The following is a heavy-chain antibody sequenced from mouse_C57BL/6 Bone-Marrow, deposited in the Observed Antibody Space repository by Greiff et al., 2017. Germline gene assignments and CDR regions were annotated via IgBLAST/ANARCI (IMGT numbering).Heavy chain of an antibody. J-gene: IGHJ3*01. CDR3: SHYFSWFAY. Sequence: EVQRVESGAELVRPGASVKLSCTASGFNIKDDYMHWVKQRPEQGLEWIGWIDPENGDTESASKFQGKATITADTSSNTAYLQLSSLTSEDTAVYYCSHYFSWFAYWGQGTLVTVSA. CDR2: IDPENGDT. D-gene: IGHD1-2*01. V-gene: IGHV14-4*01. CDR1: GFNIKDDY.